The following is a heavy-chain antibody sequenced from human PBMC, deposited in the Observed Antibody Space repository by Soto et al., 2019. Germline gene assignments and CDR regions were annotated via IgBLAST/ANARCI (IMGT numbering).Heavy chain of an antibody. CDR1: GGSISSGGYS. Sequence: PSETLSLTCAVSGGSISSGGYSWSWIRQPPGKGLEWIGYIYHSGSTYYNPSLKSRVTISVDRSKNQFSLKLSSVTAADTAVYYCARVPYYYDSSGYFRASDAFDIWGQGTMVTVSS. D-gene: IGHD3-22*01. CDR2: IYHSGST. J-gene: IGHJ3*02. CDR3: ARVPYYYDSSGYFRASDAFDI. V-gene: IGHV4-30-2*01.